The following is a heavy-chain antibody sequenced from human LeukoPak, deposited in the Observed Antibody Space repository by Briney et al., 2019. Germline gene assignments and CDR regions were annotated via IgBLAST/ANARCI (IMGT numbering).Heavy chain of an antibody. Sequence: GGSLRLSCAASGFTFSSYGMHWVRQAPGKGLEWVAVIWYDGSNKYYADSVKGRFTISRDNSKNTLYLQMNSLRAEDTAVYYCAKGGKYSSSWYFDYWGQGTLVTVSS. D-gene: IGHD6-13*01. CDR2: IWYDGSNK. J-gene: IGHJ4*02. CDR3: AKGGKYSSSWYFDY. CDR1: GFTFSSYG. V-gene: IGHV3-33*06.